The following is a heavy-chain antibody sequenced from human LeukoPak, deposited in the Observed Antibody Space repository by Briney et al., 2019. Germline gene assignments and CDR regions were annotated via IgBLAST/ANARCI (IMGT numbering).Heavy chain of an antibody. CDR3: ARDSTVTTFNYMDV. J-gene: IGHJ6*03. V-gene: IGHV4-4*07. D-gene: IGHD4-11*01. CDR2: IYTSGST. CDR1: GGSVRSYY. Sequence: SETLSLTCTVSGGSVRSYYWSWIRQPAGKALEWIGRIYTSGSTCYNPSLKSRVTISVDKSKNQFSLKLSSVTAADTAMYYCARDSTVTTFNYMDVWGKGTTVTVSS.